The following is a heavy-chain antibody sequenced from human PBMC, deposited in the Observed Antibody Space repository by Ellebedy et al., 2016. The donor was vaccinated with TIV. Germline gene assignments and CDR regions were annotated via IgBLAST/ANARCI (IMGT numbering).Heavy chain of an antibody. CDR1: GFSLSTSGMS. Sequence: SGPTLVKPTQTLTLTCTFSGFSLSTSGMSVSWIRQPPGKALEWLARIDWDDDKYYSTSLKSRLTISKDTSKNQVVLTMTSAEAVDTATYYCARVNASGWALDYWGQGTLVTVSS. CDR3: ARVNASGWALDY. V-gene: IGHV2-70*11. CDR2: IDWDDDK. J-gene: IGHJ4*02. D-gene: IGHD6-19*01.